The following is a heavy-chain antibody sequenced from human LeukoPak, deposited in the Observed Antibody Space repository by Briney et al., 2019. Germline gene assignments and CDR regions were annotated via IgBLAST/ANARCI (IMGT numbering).Heavy chain of an antibody. V-gene: IGHV4-34*01. CDR3: ARVCRTNYYDSNGYYPYFDY. J-gene: IGHJ4*02. Sequence: PSETLSLTCAVYGGSFSGYYWSWIRQPPGKGLEWIGEINHSGSTNYNPSLKSRVTISVDTSKNQFSLKLSSVTAADTAVYYCARVCRTNYYDSNGYYPYFDYWGQGTLVTVSS. D-gene: IGHD3-22*01. CDR1: GGSFSGYY. CDR2: INHSGST.